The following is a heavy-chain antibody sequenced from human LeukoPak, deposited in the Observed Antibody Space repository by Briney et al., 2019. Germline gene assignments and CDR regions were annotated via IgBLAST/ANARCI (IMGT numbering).Heavy chain of an antibody. V-gene: IGHV1-18*01. CDR1: GYTFSGYG. D-gene: IGHD1-26*01. CDR3: ARDQRNSESYRFEY. Sequence: GASVKLSCKTSGYTFSGYGISWVRQAPGQGLEWMGWITGNNGNTNNAPSLQGRITMTTDTSTNTAYMELTSLKSDDTAVYYCARDQRNSESYRFEYWGQGTLVTVSS. CDR2: ITGNNGNT. J-gene: IGHJ4*02.